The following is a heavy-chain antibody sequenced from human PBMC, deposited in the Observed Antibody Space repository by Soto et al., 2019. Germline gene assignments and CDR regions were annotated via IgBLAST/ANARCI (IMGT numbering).Heavy chain of an antibody. Sequence: SETLSLTCSVSGGSVSHYYWSWIRQSPGKGLEWIGYAYYSGSTDYNPSLKSRVTMSVDTSKNQVSLKLNSVTTADTAVYYCARDRSTYGGGGTGEVKENWFDPWGPGTLVTVSS. CDR1: GGSVSHYY. D-gene: IGHD2-8*01. J-gene: IGHJ5*02. CDR2: AYYSGST. CDR3: ARDRSTYGGGGTGEVKENWFDP. V-gene: IGHV4-59*02.